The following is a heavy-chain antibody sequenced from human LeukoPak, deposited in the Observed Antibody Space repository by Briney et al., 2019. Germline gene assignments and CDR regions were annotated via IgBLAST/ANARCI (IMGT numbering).Heavy chain of an antibody. CDR1: GGSISSYY. V-gene: IGHV4-59*01. Sequence: TETLSLTCTVSGGSISSYYWSWIRQPPGKGLEWIGNIYDSGSTNYNPSLKSRVTISVDTSKNQCSLKLSSVTAADTAVYYCARQSISGSSLSYFDYWGQGTLVNVSS. CDR3: ARQSISGSSLSYFDY. CDR2: IYDSGST. J-gene: IGHJ4*02. D-gene: IGHD3-22*01.